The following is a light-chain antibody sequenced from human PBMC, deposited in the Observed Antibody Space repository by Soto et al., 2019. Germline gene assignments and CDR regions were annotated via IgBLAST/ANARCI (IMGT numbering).Light chain of an antibody. V-gene: IGLV1-40*01. CDR3: QSYDASLSGYV. Sequence: QSVLTQPPSVSEAPGQLVTISCTGSSSNIGGGYDVHWFQQLPGTAPKLLFYGKNNRPSGVPDRFSGSTSGTSASLAITGLQTEDEAIYYCQSYDASLSGYVFGTGTKVTVL. CDR1: SSNIGGGYD. J-gene: IGLJ1*01. CDR2: GKN.